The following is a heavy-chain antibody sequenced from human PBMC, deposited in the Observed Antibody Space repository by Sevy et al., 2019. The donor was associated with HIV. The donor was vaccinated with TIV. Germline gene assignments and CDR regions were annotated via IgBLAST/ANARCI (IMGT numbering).Heavy chain of an antibody. CDR2: IIPIFGTA. J-gene: IGHJ5*02. D-gene: IGHD3-10*01. Sequence: ASVKVSCKVSGGTFSTYAISWVRQAPGQGLEWMGGIIPIFGTANYAQKFQGRVTITADESTSTAYMELSSLRSEDTAVYYCARVMVRGLIGDPWGQGTLVTVSS. CDR1: GGTFSTYA. V-gene: IGHV1-69*13. CDR3: ARVMVRGLIGDP.